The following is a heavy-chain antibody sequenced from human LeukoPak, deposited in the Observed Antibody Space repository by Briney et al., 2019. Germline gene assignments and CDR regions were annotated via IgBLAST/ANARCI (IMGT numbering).Heavy chain of an antibody. J-gene: IGHJ4*02. CDR3: ATVKYGSGSYLDY. CDR1: GYTLTELS. Sequence: GASVTVSCKVSGYTLTELSMHWVRQAPGKGLEWMGGFDPEDGETIYAQKFQGRVTMTEDTSTDTAYMELSSLRSEDTAVYYCATVKYGSGSYLDYWGQGTLVTVSS. D-gene: IGHD3-10*01. CDR2: FDPEDGET. V-gene: IGHV1-24*01.